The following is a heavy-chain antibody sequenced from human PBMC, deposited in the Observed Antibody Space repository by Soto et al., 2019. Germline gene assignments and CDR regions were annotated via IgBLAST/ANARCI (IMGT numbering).Heavy chain of an antibody. J-gene: IGHJ4*02. D-gene: IGHD1-7*01. CDR1: GFTISSYT. CDR3: AKDRRAGGNYGFYSDF. Sequence: GGSLRLSCAASGFTISSYTMTWVRQASGKGLEWVSAITGSGTNTYYADSVKGRFTISTDKSTNTLYLQMSSLRAEDTAVYYCAKDRRAGGNYGFYSDFWGQGALVTVSS. V-gene: IGHV3-23*01. CDR2: ITGSGTNT.